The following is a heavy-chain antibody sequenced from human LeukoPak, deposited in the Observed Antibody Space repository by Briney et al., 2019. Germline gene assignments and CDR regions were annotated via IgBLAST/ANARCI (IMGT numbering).Heavy chain of an antibody. Sequence: SETLSLTCTVSGDSTSSDRYYGGWVRQPPGKGLEWIGNIYYSGSTYYNPSLKSRVTMSVDASKNQFFLKLNSVTAADTAVYYCARGRPYSGGYHLDYWGQGTLVTVSA. V-gene: IGHV4-39*02. CDR1: GDSTSSDRYY. CDR3: ARGRPYSGGYHLDY. D-gene: IGHD1-26*01. J-gene: IGHJ4*02. CDR2: IYYSGST.